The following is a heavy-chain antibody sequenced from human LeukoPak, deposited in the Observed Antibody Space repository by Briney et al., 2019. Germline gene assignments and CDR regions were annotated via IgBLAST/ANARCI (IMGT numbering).Heavy chain of an antibody. CDR2: ISLTGLT. CDR1: GGSISNTNW. CDR3: SRENGAFSPFGY. J-gene: IGHJ4*02. V-gene: IGHV4-4*02. Sequence: PSGTLSLTCGVSGGSISNTNWWSWVRQPPGQRLEWIGEISLTGLTHYNPSLESRVTVSLDKSKNQLFLNLTSVTAADTAVYYCSRENGAFSPFGYWGQGPLVSV. D-gene: IGHD2-8*01.